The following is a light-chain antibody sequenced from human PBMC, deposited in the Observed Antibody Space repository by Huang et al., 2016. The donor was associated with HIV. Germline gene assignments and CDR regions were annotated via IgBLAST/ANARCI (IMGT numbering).Light chain of an antibody. V-gene: IGKV2-30*02. CDR2: KVS. CDR3: MQGTHWPQT. J-gene: IGKJ1*01. CDR1: HSLLHNDVNTY. Sequence: DVVLTQSPLSLPVTLGPPASISCKSSHSLLHNDVNTYLNWFLQRPGQAPRRLIYKVSNRDVGVPARFSGSGSGADFTLTISRVEADDIGVYYCMQGTHWPQTFGQGTKVEVK.